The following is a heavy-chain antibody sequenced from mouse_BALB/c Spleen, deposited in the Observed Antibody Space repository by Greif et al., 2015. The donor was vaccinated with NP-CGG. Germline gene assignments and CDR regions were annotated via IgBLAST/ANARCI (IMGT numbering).Heavy chain of an antibody. Sequence: QVHVKQSGAELVRPGVSVKISCKGSGYTFTDYAMHWVKQSHAKILEWIGVISTYYGDASYNQKFKGKATMTVDKSSSTAYMELARLTSEDSAIYYCARWRGDYDNFDYWGQGTTLTVSS. D-gene: IGHD2-4*01. CDR2: ISTYYGDA. CDR3: ARWRGDYDNFDY. J-gene: IGHJ2*01. V-gene: IGHV1S137*01. CDR1: GYTFTDYA.